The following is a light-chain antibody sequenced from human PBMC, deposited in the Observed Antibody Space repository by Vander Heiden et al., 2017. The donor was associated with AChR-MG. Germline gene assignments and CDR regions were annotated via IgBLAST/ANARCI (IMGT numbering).Light chain of an antibody. CDR2: DVS. J-gene: IGLJ2*01. V-gene: IGLV2-14*03. CDR3: SSYTSSTSVV. CDR1: SSDVGGYNF. Sequence: QSALTQPASVSGSPVQSITISCPGTSSDVGGYNFVSRYQQHPGKAPKLIISDVSKRPSGVSNRFSGSKSGNTASLTISGLQAEDEAEYYCSSYTSSTSVVFGGGTKLTVL.